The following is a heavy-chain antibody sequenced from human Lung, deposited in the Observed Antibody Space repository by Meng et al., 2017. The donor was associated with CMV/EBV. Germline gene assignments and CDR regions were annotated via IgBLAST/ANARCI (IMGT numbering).Heavy chain of an antibody. V-gene: IGHV4-4*02. Sequence: VSGVSISTDNWWSWVRQPPGKGLEWIGEIYRSGSTNYSPSLKRRVTISIDRSKNQFSLRLTSVTAADTAVYYCAKEWLDATTGQFDYWGQGTLVTVSS. J-gene: IGHJ4*02. CDR3: AKEWLDATTGQFDY. D-gene: IGHD1-26*01. CDR2: IYRSGST. CDR1: GVSISTDNW.